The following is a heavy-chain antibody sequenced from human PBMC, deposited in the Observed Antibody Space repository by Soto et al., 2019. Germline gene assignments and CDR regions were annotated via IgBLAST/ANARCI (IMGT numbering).Heavy chain of an antibody. CDR2: ITGSCGST. J-gene: IGHJ4*02. V-gene: IGHV3-23*01. CDR1: GFTFSGFA. CDR3: AKGSSSSRPYYFDY. D-gene: IGHD6-6*01. Sequence: EVQLLESGGGLAQPGGSLRLSCAASGFTFSGFAMSWVRQAPGKGLEWVSAITGSCGSTYHADSVKGRFTISRDNSKNTLYLEMNSLRADDTAVYYCAKGSSSSRPYYFDYWGQGTLATVSS.